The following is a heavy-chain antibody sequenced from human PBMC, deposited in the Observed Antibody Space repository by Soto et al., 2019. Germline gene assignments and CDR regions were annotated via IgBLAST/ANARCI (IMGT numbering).Heavy chain of an antibody. D-gene: IGHD1-26*01. CDR1: GFTFSSYG. J-gene: IGHJ1*01. CDR3: AKARDSGSYPPYFQH. V-gene: IGHV3-30*18. CDR2: ISYDGSNK. Sequence: QVQLVESGGGVVQPGRSLRLSCAATGFTFSSYGMHWVRQAPGKGLEWVAVISYDGSNKYYADSVKGRFTISRDNSKNTLYLQMNSLRAEDTAVYYCAKARDSGSYPPYFQHWGQGTLVTVSS.